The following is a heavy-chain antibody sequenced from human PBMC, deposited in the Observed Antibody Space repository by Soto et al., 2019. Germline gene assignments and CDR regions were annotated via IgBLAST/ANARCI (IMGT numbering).Heavy chain of an antibody. J-gene: IGHJ4*02. CDR1: GFTFSSYA. Sequence: EVQLLESGGGLVQPGGSLRLSCAASGFTFSSYAMSWVRQAPGKGLEWVSAISGSGGSTYYADSVKGRFTISRDNSKNTLYLQMNSLRAEDTAVYYCAKVFRSGRIAALGEFDYWGQGTLVTVSS. D-gene: IGHD6-6*01. CDR2: ISGSGGST. V-gene: IGHV3-23*01. CDR3: AKVFRSGRIAALGEFDY.